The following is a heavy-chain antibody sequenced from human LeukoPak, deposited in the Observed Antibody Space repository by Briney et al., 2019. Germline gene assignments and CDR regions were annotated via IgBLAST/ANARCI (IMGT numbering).Heavy chain of an antibody. CDR2: IIPIFGTA. CDR3: AGGVVDTAMAKWFDP. Sequence: SVKVSCKAAGGTFSSYAISLVRQAPGQGLELMGGIIPIFGTANYAQKFQGRVTITTDESTSTAYMELSSMRSEDTAVYYCAGGVVDTAMAKWFDPWGQGTLVTVSS. CDR1: GGTFSSYA. V-gene: IGHV1-69*05. D-gene: IGHD5-18*01. J-gene: IGHJ5*02.